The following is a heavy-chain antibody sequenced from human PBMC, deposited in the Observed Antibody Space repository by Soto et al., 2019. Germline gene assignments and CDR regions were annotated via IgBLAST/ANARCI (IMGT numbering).Heavy chain of an antibody. CDR1: GGSISSYY. CDR2: IYYSGST. V-gene: IGHV4-59*01. Sequence: KTSETLSLTCTVSGGSISSYYWSWIRQPPGKGLEWIGYIYYSGSTNYNPSLKSRVTISVDTSKNQFSLKLSSVTAADTAVYYCARSDGIAVAGNYYYGMDVWGQGTTVTVSS. CDR3: ARSDGIAVAGNYYYGMDV. D-gene: IGHD6-19*01. J-gene: IGHJ6*02.